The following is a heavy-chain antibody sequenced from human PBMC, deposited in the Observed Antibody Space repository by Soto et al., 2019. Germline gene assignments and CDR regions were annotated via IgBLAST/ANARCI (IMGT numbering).Heavy chain of an antibody. J-gene: IGHJ6*02. V-gene: IGHV1-46*03. CDR1: GYTFTSYY. CDR3: ARESDRYGIDV. CDR2: INPSAGST. Sequence: QVQLVQSGAEVKKPGASVKVSCKASGYTFTSYYMHWVRQAPGQGLEWMGIINPSAGSTNYAEQFQCRVTMTRDTSTSTVYMELSSLRSDDTAVYYCARESDRYGIDVWGQGTTVTVSS.